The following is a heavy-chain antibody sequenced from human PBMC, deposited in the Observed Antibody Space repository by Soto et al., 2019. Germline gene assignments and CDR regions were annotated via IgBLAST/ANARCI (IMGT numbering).Heavy chain of an antibody. J-gene: IGHJ4*02. CDR2: IFYSGTT. CDR1: GGSISSGGYY. Sequence: SETLSLTCTVSGGSISSGGYYWSWIRQHPGKGLEWIGYIFYSGTTYYNPSLKSRVTISVDTSKNQFSLKLSSVTAADTAVYYCARYSGTLQFDYWGQGTLVTVSS. V-gene: IGHV4-31*03. D-gene: IGHD1-26*01. CDR3: ARYSGTLQFDY.